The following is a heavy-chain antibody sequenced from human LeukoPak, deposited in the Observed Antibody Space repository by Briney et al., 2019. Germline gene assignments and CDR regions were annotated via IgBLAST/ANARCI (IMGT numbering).Heavy chain of an antibody. J-gene: IGHJ3*02. Sequence: PGGSLRLSCEASGFTFSSYSMNWVRQAPGEGLEWVSYISSSGSTIYYADSVKGRFTISRDNAKNSLYLQMNSLRAEDTAVYYCARDRVYSSSWYDAFDIWGQGTMVTVSS. CDR1: GFTFSSYS. V-gene: IGHV3-48*04. D-gene: IGHD6-13*01. CDR2: ISSSGSTI. CDR3: ARDRVYSSSWYDAFDI.